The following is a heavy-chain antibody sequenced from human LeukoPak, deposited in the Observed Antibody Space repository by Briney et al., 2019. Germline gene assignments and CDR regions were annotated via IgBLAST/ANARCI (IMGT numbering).Heavy chain of an antibody. D-gene: IGHD2-15*01. V-gene: IGHV3-30*03. J-gene: IGHJ5*02. CDR3: ARGIVVVVADRSNWFDP. Sequence: GGSLRLSCAASGFTFNTYNMNWVRQAPGKGLEWVAVISYDGSNKYYADSVKGRFTISRDNSKNTVYLQMNSLRAEDTAVYYCARGIVVVVADRSNWFDPWGQGTLVTVSS. CDR2: ISYDGSNK. CDR1: GFTFNTYN.